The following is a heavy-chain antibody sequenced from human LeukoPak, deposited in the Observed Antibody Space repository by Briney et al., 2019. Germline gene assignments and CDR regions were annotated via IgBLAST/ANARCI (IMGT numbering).Heavy chain of an antibody. CDR1: GGSFSGYY. CDR3: ARVRITMVRGGSGGWFDP. J-gene: IGHJ5*02. V-gene: IGHV4-34*01. D-gene: IGHD3-10*01. Sequence: PSETLSLTCTVYGGSFSGYYWSWIRQPPGKGLEWIGEINHSGSTNYNSSLKSRVTMSVDTSKRQFSLKLSSVTAADTAVYYCARVRITMVRGGSGGWFDPWGQGTLVTVSS. CDR2: INHSGST.